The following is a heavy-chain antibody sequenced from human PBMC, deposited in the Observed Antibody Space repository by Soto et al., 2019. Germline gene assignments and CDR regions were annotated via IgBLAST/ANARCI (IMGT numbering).Heavy chain of an antibody. D-gene: IGHD2-2*02. V-gene: IGHV1-3*01. CDR3: ARSRIYCSSTSCYMYWFDP. CDR2: INAGNGNT. CDR1: GYTFTSYA. Sequence: ASVKVSCKASGYTFTSYAMHWVRQAPGQRLEWMGWINAGNGNTKYSQKFQGRVTITRDTSASTAYMELSSLRSEDTAVYYCARSRIYCSSTSCYMYWFDPWGQGTLVTVS. J-gene: IGHJ5*02.